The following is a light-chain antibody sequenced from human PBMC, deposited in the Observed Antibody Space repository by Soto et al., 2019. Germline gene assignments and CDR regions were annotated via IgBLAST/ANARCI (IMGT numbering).Light chain of an antibody. Sequence: EIVMTQSPATLSVSPGERATLSCRASQSVSSNLAWYQQTPGQAPRLLIYGSSTTATGIPARFSGSGSGTEFTLTISSLQSEDFAVYYCQQYNNCDPWTFGQGTKVEIK. CDR1: QSVSSN. J-gene: IGKJ1*01. V-gene: IGKV3-15*01. CDR3: QQYNNCDPWT. CDR2: GSS.